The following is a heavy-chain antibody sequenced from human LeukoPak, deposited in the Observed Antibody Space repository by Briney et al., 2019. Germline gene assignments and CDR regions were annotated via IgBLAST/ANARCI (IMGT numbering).Heavy chain of an antibody. J-gene: IGHJ4*02. CDR2: IIPIFGTA. CDR1: GGTFSSYA. CDR3: AMIIVGATGLDY. V-gene: IGHV1-69*13. D-gene: IGHD1-26*01. Sequence: GASVKVSCKASGGTFSSYAISWVRQAPGQGLEWMGGIIPIFGTANYAQKFQGRVTITADESTSTAYMELSSLRSEDTAVYYCAMIIVGATGLDYWGQGTLVTVPS.